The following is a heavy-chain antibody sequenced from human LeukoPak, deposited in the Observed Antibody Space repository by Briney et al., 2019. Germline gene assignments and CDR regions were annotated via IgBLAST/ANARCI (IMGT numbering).Heavy chain of an antibody. V-gene: IGHV1-2*02. CDR3: ARVKGDSSPGYYYYYGMDV. Sequence: ASVKVSCKASGYTFTSYYMHWVRQAPGQGLEWMGWINPNSGGTNYVQKFQGRVTMTRDTSISTAYMELRRLRSDDTAVYYCARVKGDSSPGYYYYYGMDVWGQGTTVTVSS. CDR2: INPNSGGT. J-gene: IGHJ6*02. D-gene: IGHD6-13*01. CDR1: GYTFTSYY.